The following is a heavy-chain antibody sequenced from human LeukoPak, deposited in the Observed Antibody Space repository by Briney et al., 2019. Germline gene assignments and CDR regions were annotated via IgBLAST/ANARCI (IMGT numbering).Heavy chain of an antibody. CDR3: AKGGSGRYFDWLLYYYYYMDV. CDR1: GFTFSSYA. J-gene: IGHJ6*03. D-gene: IGHD3-9*01. Sequence: GGSLRLSCAASGFTFSSYAMSWVRQAPGKGLEWVSAISGSGGSTYYADSVKGRFTISRDNSKNTLYLQMNSLRAEDTAVYYCAKGGSGRYFDWLLYYYYYMDVWGKGTTVTVSS. CDR2: ISGSGGST. V-gene: IGHV3-23*01.